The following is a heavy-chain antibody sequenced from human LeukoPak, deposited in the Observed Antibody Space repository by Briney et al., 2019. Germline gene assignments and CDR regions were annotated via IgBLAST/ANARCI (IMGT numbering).Heavy chain of an antibody. D-gene: IGHD3-3*01. CDR2: INHSGST. J-gene: IGHJ3*02. V-gene: IGHV4-34*01. CDR1: GGSFSGYY. CDR3: ARSTTLRGYDFWSGYYRNDAFDI. Sequence: SETLSLTCAVFGGSFSGYYWSWIRQPPGKGLEWIGEINHSGSTNYNPSLKSRVTISVDTSKNQFSLKLSSVTAADTAVYYCARSTTLRGYDFWSGYYRNDAFDIWGQGTMVTVSS.